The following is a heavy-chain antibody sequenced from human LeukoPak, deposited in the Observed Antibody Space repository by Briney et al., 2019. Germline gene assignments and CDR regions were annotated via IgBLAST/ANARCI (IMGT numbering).Heavy chain of an antibody. CDR1: GYTFTSYY. Sequence: GASVKVSCKASGYTFTSYYMHWVRQAPGQGLEWMGLINPISGTTTYAQRFQGRVTMTWDTSTSTVYMELSSLRSEDTAVYYCVRYSGYDPFDYWGQGTLVIVSS. V-gene: IGHV1-46*01. CDR2: INPISGTT. CDR3: VRYSGYDPFDY. D-gene: IGHD5-12*01. J-gene: IGHJ4*02.